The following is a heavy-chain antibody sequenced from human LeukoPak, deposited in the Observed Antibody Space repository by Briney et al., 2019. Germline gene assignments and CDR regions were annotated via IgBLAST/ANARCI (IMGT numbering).Heavy chain of an antibody. CDR1: GGTFSSYA. V-gene: IGHV1-69*05. J-gene: IGHJ6*03. CDR2: IIPIFGTA. D-gene: IGHD1-7*01. CDR3: ARNWNYVGDYYYYMDV. Sequence: ASVKVSCKASGGTFSSYAISWVRQAPGQGLECMGGIIPIFGTANYAQKFQGRVTITTDESTSTAYTELSSLRSEDTAVYYCARNWNYVGDYYYYMDVWGKGTTVTVSS.